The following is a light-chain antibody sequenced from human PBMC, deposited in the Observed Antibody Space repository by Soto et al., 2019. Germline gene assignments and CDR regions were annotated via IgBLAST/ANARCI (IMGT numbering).Light chain of an antibody. CDR2: GAS. J-gene: IGKJ1*01. V-gene: IGKV3-15*01. CDR3: QQYNNWPRT. CDR1: QSVSSN. Sequence: EIVMTQSPATLSVSPGERATLSCRASQSVSSNLAWYQQKPGQAPRLLIYGASTRATGIPATFSGSESGTQFTLTISSLQSEDFAVYYCQQYNNWPRTFGQGTKVEIK.